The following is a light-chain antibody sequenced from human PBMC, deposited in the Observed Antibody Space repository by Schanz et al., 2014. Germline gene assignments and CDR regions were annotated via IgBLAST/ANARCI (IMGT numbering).Light chain of an antibody. V-gene: IGLV2-8*01. J-gene: IGLJ3*02. Sequence: QSALTQPPSASGSPGQSVTISCTGTSSDVGGYNYVSWYQQHPGKAPKLIIYEGSQRPSTVSNRFSGSKSGNTASLTVSGLQAEDEADYYCGSYAGSSNWVFGGGTKLTVL. CDR2: EGS. CDR3: GSYAGSSNWV. CDR1: SSDVGGYNY.